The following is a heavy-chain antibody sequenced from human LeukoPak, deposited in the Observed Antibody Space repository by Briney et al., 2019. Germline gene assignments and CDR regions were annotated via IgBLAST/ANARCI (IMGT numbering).Heavy chain of an antibody. CDR3: ARAPGYGGNSDY. V-gene: IGHV1-46*01. CDR2: INPSGDST. D-gene: IGHD4-23*01. J-gene: IGHJ4*02. CDR1: GYTFTRYY. Sequence: SVKVSCKASGYTFTRYYIHWVRQAPGQGLEWRGAINPSGDSTSYAKKFQGRVTMTRDTSTSTVYMELSSLTSEDTAVYYCARAPGYGGNSDYWGQGTLVTVSS.